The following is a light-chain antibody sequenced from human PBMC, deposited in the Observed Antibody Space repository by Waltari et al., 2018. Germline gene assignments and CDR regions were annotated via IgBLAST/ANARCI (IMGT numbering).Light chain of an antibody. CDR1: RGDVGGHQS. CDR3: SSYTSSSTRV. CDR2: EVS. Sequence: QSPLTHPASVAGSPGQSIPIPGPGTRGDVGGHQSAPWYQQHPGKAPKLMIYEVSNRPSGVSNRFSGSKSGNTASLTISGLQAEDEADYYCSSYTSSSTRVFGGGTKLTVL. J-gene: IGLJ2*01. V-gene: IGLV2-14*01.